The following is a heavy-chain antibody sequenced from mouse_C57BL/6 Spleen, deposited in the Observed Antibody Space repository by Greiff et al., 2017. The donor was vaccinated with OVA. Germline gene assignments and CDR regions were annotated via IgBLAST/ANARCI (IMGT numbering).Heavy chain of an antibody. D-gene: IGHD1-1*02. CDR3: ESAVWCGGSYPYYFDY. V-gene: IGHV1-64*01. CDR1: GYTFTSYW. J-gene: IGHJ2*01. CDR2: IHPNSGGT. Sequence: QVQLQQSGAELVKPGASVKLSCKASGYTFTSYWMHWVKQRPGQGLEWIGMIHPNSGGTNYNEKFKSKATLTVDKSSSTAYMQLSSLTSEDSAVYYWESAVWCGGSYPYYFDYWGQGTTLTVSS.